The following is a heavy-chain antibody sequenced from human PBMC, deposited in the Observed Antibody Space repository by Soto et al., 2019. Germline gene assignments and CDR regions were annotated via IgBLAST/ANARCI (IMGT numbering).Heavy chain of an antibody. CDR2: ISGSGGST. J-gene: IGHJ6*02. CDR3: AKDGKGGYSNRPSYGMDV. Sequence: GGSLRLSCAASGFTFSSYAMSWVRQAPGKGLEWVSAISGSGGSTYYADSVKGRFTISRDNSKNTLYLQMNSLRAEDTAVYYCAKDGKGGYSNRPSYGMDVWGQGTTVTVSS. D-gene: IGHD4-4*01. CDR1: GFTFSSYA. V-gene: IGHV3-23*01.